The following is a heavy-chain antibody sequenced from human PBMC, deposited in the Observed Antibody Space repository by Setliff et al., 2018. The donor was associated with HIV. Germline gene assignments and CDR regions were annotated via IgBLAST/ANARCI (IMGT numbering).Heavy chain of an antibody. CDR2: INPNSGGT. V-gene: IGHV1-2*02. D-gene: IGHD3-22*01. Sequence: GASVKVSCKASGYTFTSDYIHWVRQAPGQGLEWMVWINPNSGGTNYAQKFQGRVTMTRDTSISTAYMELSRLRSDDTAVYYCARDYYDSSGYIFFPGLPDYWGQGTLVTVSS. CDR3: ARDYYDSSGYIFFPGLPDY. CDR1: GYTFTSDY. J-gene: IGHJ4*02.